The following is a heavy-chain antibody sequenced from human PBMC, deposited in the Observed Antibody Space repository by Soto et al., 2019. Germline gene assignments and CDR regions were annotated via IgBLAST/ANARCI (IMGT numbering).Heavy chain of an antibody. CDR2: IWYDGSNK. CDR3: ARDRDSSSVYYYGMDV. D-gene: IGHD6-6*01. CDR1: GFTFSSYG. J-gene: IGHJ6*02. Sequence: QVQLVESGGGVVQPGRSLRLSCAASGFTFSSYGMHWVRQAPGKGLEWVAVIWYDGSNKYYADSVKGRFTISRDNSKNTLYLQMHSLRAEDTAVYYCARDRDSSSVYYYGMDVWGQGTTVTVSS. V-gene: IGHV3-33*01.